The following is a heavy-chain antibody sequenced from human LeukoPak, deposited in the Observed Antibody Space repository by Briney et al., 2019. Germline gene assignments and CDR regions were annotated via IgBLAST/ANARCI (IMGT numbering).Heavy chain of an antibody. CDR3: AGRLPSLNTPFDP. V-gene: IGHV4-59*01. CDR1: GGSISSYY. Sequence: SSETLSLTCSVSGGSISSYYWSWIRQPPGKGLEWIGDISYSGSTNYNPSLKSRVTVSVDTSNKQFPLKLSSVTAADTAVYYCAGRLPSLNTPFDPWGHGTLVTVSS. J-gene: IGHJ5*02. D-gene: IGHD2-15*01. CDR2: ISYSGST.